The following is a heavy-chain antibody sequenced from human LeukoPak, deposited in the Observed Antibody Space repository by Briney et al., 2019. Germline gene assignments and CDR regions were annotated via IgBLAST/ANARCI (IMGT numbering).Heavy chain of an antibody. J-gene: IGHJ3*02. Sequence: PGGSLRLSCAASGFTFSSYWMSWVRQAPGKGLEWVANIKQDGSVKYYVDSVKGRFTISRDNAKNSLYLQMNSLRAEDTAVYYCARTYYDFWSGYLGTFDIWGQGTMVTVSS. V-gene: IGHV3-7*03. D-gene: IGHD3-3*01. CDR2: IKQDGSVK. CDR3: ARTYYDFWSGYLGTFDI. CDR1: GFTFSSYW.